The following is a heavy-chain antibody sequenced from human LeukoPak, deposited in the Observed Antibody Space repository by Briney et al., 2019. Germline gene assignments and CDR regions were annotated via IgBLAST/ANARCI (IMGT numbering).Heavy chain of an antibody. Sequence: GGSLRLSCAASGFTFSSYSMNWVRQAPGKGLEWVSSISSSSSYIYYADSVKGRFTISRDNAKNSLYLQMNSLRAEDTAVYYCARDRGYYDSSGYFGYYYGMDVWGQGTTVTVSS. CDR2: ISSSSSYI. D-gene: IGHD3-22*01. V-gene: IGHV3-21*01. CDR1: GFTFSSYS. J-gene: IGHJ6*02. CDR3: ARDRGYYDSSGYFGYYYGMDV.